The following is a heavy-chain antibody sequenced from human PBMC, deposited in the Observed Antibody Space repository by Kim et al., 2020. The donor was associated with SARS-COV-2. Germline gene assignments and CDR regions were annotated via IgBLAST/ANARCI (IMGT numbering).Heavy chain of an antibody. J-gene: IGHJ4*02. CDR3: AREWNGTTGYCEY. CDR2: ISSSSSYI. CDR1: GFTFSSYS. V-gene: IGHV3-21*01. Sequence: GGSLRLSCAASGFTFSSYSMNWVRQDPGKGLEWVSSISSSSSYIYYADSLKGRFTISRDNAKNSLYLKMNSLRDEDTAVYYCAREWNGTTGYCEYGGQG. D-gene: IGHD1-1*01.